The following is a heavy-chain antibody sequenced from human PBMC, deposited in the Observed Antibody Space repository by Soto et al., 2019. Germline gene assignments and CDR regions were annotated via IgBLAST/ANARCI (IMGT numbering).Heavy chain of an antibody. CDR2: IWYDGSDK. V-gene: IGHV3-33*01. Sequence: VGSLRLSCVASGFKFSSYGMHWVRQAPGKGLEWVAVIWYDGSDKYYADSVKGRFTISRDNSKNTVYLQMNSLRAEDTAVYYCAREHCSSTSCYWFYYGMDVWGQGTTVTVSS. CDR3: AREHCSSTSCYWFYYGMDV. J-gene: IGHJ6*02. D-gene: IGHD2-2*01. CDR1: GFKFSSYG.